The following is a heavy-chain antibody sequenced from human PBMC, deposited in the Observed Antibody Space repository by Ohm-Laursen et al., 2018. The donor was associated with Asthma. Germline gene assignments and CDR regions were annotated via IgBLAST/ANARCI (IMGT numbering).Heavy chain of an antibody. CDR2: IGFGGGYI. Sequence: SLRLSCAASGFTFSTSDMRWVRQVPGKGLEWVSSIGFGGGYISYADSVKGRFTISRDNSKNTLYLQLSSLRAEDTAVYYCARGRSGGCYWGPCDFNSPLDVWGQGTTVIVSS. V-gene: IGHV3-23*01. D-gene: IGHD2-15*01. CDR1: GFTFSTSD. CDR3: ARGRSGGCYWGPCDFNSPLDV. J-gene: IGHJ6*02.